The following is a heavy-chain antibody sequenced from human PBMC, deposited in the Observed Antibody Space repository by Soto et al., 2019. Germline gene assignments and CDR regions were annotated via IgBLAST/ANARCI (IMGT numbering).Heavy chain of an antibody. CDR2: IDWDDDK. CDR3: ARTPYSYGYYYYGMDV. D-gene: IGHD5-18*01. CDR1: AFSLSTSGMC. V-gene: IGHV2-70*01. Sequence: SGPTLVNPTQTLTLTSTFSAFSLSTSGMCVSWIRQPPGKALEWLALIDWDDDKYYSTSLKTRLTISKDTSKNQVVLTMTNMDPVDTATYYCARTPYSYGYYYYGMDVWGQGTTVTVS. J-gene: IGHJ6*02.